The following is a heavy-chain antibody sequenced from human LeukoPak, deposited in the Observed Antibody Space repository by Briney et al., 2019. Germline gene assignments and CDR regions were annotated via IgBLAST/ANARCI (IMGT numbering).Heavy chain of an antibody. J-gene: IGHJ4*02. CDR3: ARNGYDSSGYYPSVFDY. CDR1: GGSFSGYY. D-gene: IGHD3-22*01. Sequence: SETLSLTCAVYGGSFSGYYWSWIRQPPGKGLEWIGEINHSGSTNYNPSLKSRVTISVDTSKNQFSLKLSSVTAADTAVYYCARNGYDSSGYYPSVFDYWGQGTLVTVSS. CDR2: INHSGST. V-gene: IGHV4-34*01.